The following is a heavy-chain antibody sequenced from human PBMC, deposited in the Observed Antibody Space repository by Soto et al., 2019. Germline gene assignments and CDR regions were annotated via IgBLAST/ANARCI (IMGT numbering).Heavy chain of an antibody. V-gene: IGHV1-18*01. D-gene: IGHD3-10*01. Sequence: GASVKVSCKASGYTFTSYGISWVRQAPGQGLEWMGWISAYNGNTNYAQKLQGRVTMTTDTSTSTAYMELRSLRSDDTAMYYCARGRYGSGSSAFDIWGQGTMVTVSS. CDR3: ARGRYGSGSSAFDI. CDR1: GYTFTSYG. CDR2: ISAYNGNT. J-gene: IGHJ3*02.